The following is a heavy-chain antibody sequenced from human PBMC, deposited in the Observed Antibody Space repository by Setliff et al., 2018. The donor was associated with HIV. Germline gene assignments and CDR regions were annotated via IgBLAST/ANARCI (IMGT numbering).Heavy chain of an antibody. CDR1: GFNFSTYE. V-gene: IGHV3-48*03. J-gene: IGHJ4*02. Sequence: GGSLRLSCTASGFNFSTYEMNWVRQAPGKGLKWVSYIGSGGRTIYYAASVKGRFTISRDNAKNSLHLQMHSLRGDDTALYYCARDRSEITIFGVIISHWGQGSLVTVS. D-gene: IGHD3-3*01. CDR3: ARDRSEITIFGVIISH. CDR2: IGSGGRTI.